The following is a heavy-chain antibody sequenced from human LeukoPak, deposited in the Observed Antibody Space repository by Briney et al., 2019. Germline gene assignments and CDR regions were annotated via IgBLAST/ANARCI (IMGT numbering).Heavy chain of an antibody. CDR3: AREETMGATRSFDY. CDR1: GGTFSSYA. CDR2: IIPIFGTA. J-gene: IGHJ4*02. V-gene: IGHV1-69*06. Sequence: ASVKVSCKASGGTFSSYAISWVRQAPGQGLEWMGGIIPIFGTANYAQKFQGRVTITADKSTSTAYMELSSLRSEDTAVYYCAREETMGATRSFDYWGQGTLVTVSS. D-gene: IGHD1-26*01.